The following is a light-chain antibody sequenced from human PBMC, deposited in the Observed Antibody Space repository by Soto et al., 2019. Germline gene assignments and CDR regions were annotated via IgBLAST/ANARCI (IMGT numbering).Light chain of an antibody. CDR2: DAS. J-gene: IGKJ2*01. CDR1: QSVSSSY. CDR3: QQYGSSPIT. Sequence: EIVLTQSPGTLSLSPGERATLSCRASQSVSSSYLAWYQQKPGQAPRLLIYDASTRATGIPDRFSGSGSGTDFTLTISRLEPEDFAVYYCQQYGSSPITFGQGTKLEIK. V-gene: IGKV3-20*01.